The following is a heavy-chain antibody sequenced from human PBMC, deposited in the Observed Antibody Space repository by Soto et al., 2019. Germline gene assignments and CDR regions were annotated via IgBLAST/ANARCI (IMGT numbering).Heavy chain of an antibody. CDR2: IYYSGST. CDR3: ARVFGFGGMDV. V-gene: IGHV4-31*03. Sequence: SETLSLTCTVFGGSISSGGYYRSLIRQHPGKGLEWIGYIYYSGSTYYNPSLKSRVTISVDTSKNQFSLKLSSVTAADTAVYYCARVFGFGGMDVWGQGTTVTVSS. CDR1: GGSISSGGYY. D-gene: IGHD3-10*01. J-gene: IGHJ6*02.